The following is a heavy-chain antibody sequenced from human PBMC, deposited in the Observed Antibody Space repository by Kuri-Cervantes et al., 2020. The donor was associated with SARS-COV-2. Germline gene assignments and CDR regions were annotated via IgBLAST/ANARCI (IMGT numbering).Heavy chain of an antibody. J-gene: IGHJ4*02. CDR2: IYDSGTT. CDR3: ARDLNGQLWSTGLGY. V-gene: IGHV4-59*11. Sequence: SETLSLTCTVSGGSIGDHYWSWIRQSPGKGLEWIGYIYDSGTTNYNPSLKSRVTVSVDKSKNHFSLRLSSVTAADTAVYYCARDLNGQLWSTGLGYWGQGTLVTVSS. CDR1: GGSIGDHY. D-gene: IGHD5-18*01.